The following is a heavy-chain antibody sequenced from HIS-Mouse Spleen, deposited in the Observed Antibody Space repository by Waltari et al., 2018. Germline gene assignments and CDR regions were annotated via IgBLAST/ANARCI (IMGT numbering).Heavy chain of an antibody. V-gene: IGHV4-39*07. D-gene: IGHD6-13*01. CDR1: GGSISSRIYS. Sequence: QLQLQESGPGLVKPSETLSLTCTVSGGSISSRIYSRGWIRQPPGKGLEWIGSIYYSGSTYYNPSLKSRVTISVDTSKNQFSLKLSSVTAADTAVYYCAREIPYSSSWYDWYFDLWGRGTLVTVSS. CDR2: IYYSGST. J-gene: IGHJ2*01. CDR3: AREIPYSSSWYDWYFDL.